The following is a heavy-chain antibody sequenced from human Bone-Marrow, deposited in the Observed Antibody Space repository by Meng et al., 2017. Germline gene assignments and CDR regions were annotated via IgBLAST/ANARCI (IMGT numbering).Heavy chain of an antibody. CDR2: IWYDGGNK. CDR1: GFTFSSYG. Sequence: GGSLRLSCAASGFTFSSYGMHWVRQAPGKGLEWVAVIWYDGGNKYYADSVKCRFTISRDNSKNTLYLQMNSLRAEDTAVYYCARGAYCTSTSCYLGEDYYYYYGMDVWGQGTTVTVSS. V-gene: IGHV3-33*01. J-gene: IGHJ6*02. D-gene: IGHD2-2*01. CDR3: ARGAYCTSTSCYLGEDYYYYYGMDV.